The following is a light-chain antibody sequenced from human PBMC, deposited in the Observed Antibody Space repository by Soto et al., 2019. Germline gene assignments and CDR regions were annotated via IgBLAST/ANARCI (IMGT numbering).Light chain of an antibody. V-gene: IGKV3-11*01. J-gene: IGKJ5*01. CDR3: QQRSNWPIT. CDR2: DAS. Sequence: EIVMTQSPVTLSVSPGERATLSCRASQFVSSYLAWYQQKPGQAPRLLIYDASNRATGIPARFSGSGSGADFTLTISSLEPEDFAVYYCQQRSNWPITFGQGTRLEI. CDR1: QFVSSY.